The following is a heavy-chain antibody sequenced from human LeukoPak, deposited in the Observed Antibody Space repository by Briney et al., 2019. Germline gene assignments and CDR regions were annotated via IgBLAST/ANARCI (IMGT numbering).Heavy chain of an antibody. J-gene: IGHJ4*02. D-gene: IGHD3-22*01. CDR1: GFTFSSYS. V-gene: IGHV3-21*01. CDR2: ISSSSSYI. CDR3: ARDLSLYDSSGYYFDY. Sequence: GGSLRLFCAASGFTFSSYSMNWVRQAPGKGLEWVSSISSSSSYIYYADSVKGRFTISRDNAKNSLYLQMNSLRAEDTAVYYCARDLSLYDSSGYYFDYWGQGTLVTVSS.